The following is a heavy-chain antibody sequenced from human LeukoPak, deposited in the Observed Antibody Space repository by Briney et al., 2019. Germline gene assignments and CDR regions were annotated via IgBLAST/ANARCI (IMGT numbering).Heavy chain of an antibody. V-gene: IGHV3-66*01. Sequence: GGSLRLSCAASGFTVSSNYMSWVRQAPGKGLERVSVIYSGGSTYYADSVKGRFTISRDNSKNTLYLQMNSLRAEDTAVYYCAREFDEGVGAYYFDYWGQGTLVTVSS. CDR1: GFTVSSNY. D-gene: IGHD3-10*01. CDR2: IYSGGST. J-gene: IGHJ4*02. CDR3: AREFDEGVGAYYFDY.